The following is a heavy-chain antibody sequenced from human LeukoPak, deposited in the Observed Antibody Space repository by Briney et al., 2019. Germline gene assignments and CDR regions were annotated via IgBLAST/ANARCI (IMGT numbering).Heavy chain of an antibody. J-gene: IGHJ4*02. D-gene: IGHD3-3*01. CDR1: GYTSTDYY. Sequence: ASVKVSCKVSGYTSTDYYMHWVQQAPGKGLEWMGLVDPEDGETIYAEKFQGRVTITADTSTDTAYMELSSLRSEDTAVYYCATVARITIFGVVIINYFDYWGQGTLVTVSS. V-gene: IGHV1-69-2*01. CDR3: ATVARITIFGVVIINYFDY. CDR2: VDPEDGET.